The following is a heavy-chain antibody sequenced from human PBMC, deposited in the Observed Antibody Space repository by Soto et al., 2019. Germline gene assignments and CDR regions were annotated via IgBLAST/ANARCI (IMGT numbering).Heavy chain of an antibody. CDR2: ISSSSSTI. D-gene: IGHD5-12*01. J-gene: IGHJ3*02. V-gene: IGHV3-48*02. Sequence: GGSLRLSCAASGFTFSSYSMNWVRQAPGKGMEWVSYISSSSSTIYYADSVKGRFTISRDNAKNSLYLQMNSLRDEDTDVYYCARDEVWLQDAFDIWGQGTMVTVSS. CDR3: ARDEVWLQDAFDI. CDR1: GFTFSSYS.